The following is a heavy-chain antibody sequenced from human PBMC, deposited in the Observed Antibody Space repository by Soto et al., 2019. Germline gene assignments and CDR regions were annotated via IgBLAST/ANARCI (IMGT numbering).Heavy chain of an antibody. V-gene: IGHV1-18*01. CDR2: ISAYNGNT. Sequence: KNTPASVKVSCKASGYTFTSYGISWVRQAPGQGLEWMGWISAYNGNTNYAQKLQGRVAMTTDTSTSTAYMELRSLRSDDTAVYYCARDSSVEVQAFDYWGQGTLVTVSS. CDR1: GYTFTSYG. J-gene: IGHJ4*02. CDR3: ARDSSVEVQAFDY. D-gene: IGHD6-19*01.